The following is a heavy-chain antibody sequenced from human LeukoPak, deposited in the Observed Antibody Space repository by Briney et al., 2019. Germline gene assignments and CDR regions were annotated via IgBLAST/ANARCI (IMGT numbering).Heavy chain of an antibody. J-gene: IGHJ4*02. Sequence: ASVKVSCKGSGYTFTSYGISWVRQAPGQGLEWMGWISAYNGNTNYAQKLQGRVTMTTDTSTSTAYMELRSLRSDDTAVYYCARDGSITMVRGVIITIDYWGQGTLVTVSS. CDR3: ARDGSITMVRGVIITIDY. V-gene: IGHV1-18*01. CDR2: ISAYNGNT. D-gene: IGHD3-10*01. CDR1: GYTFTSYG.